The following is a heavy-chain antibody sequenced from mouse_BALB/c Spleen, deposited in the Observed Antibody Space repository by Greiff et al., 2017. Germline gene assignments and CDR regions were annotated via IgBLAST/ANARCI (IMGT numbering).Heavy chain of an antibody. CDR3: TRMGYDYNWFAY. Sequence: EVKLMESGPGLVKPSQSLSLTCTVTGYSITSDYAWYWIRQFPGNKLEWMGYISYSGSTSYNPSLKSRISITRDTSKNQFFLQLNSVTTEDTATYCFTRMGYDYNWFAYWGQGTLVTVSA. D-gene: IGHD2-4*01. CDR2: ISYSGST. V-gene: IGHV3-2*02. CDR1: GYSITSDYA. J-gene: IGHJ3*01.